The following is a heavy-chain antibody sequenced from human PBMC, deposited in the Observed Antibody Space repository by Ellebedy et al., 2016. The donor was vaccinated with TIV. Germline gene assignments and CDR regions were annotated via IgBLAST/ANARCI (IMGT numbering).Heavy chain of an antibody. CDR3: AKGLHIVVVTSFRGLAEYFQN. D-gene: IGHD2-21*02. V-gene: IGHV3-30*18. CDR2: ISYDGVKK. Sequence: GESLKISCAASAFNFNNYGMHWVRQAPGKGLEWVAFISYDGVKKYYADSVKGRFTISRDNSKNTLYLHMNSLRAEDTAVYYCAKGLHIVVVTSFRGLAEYFQNWGQGSLVIVSS. J-gene: IGHJ1*01. CDR1: AFNFNNYG.